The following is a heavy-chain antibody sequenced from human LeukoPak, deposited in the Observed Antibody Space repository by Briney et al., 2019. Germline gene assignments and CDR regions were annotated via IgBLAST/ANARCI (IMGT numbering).Heavy chain of an antibody. CDR3: ARGRGRGSGHAFDI. Sequence: SVKVSCKASGGTFSSYAISWVRQAPGQGLEWMGGIIPIFGTANYAQKFQGRVTITTDESTSTAYMELSSLRSEDTAVYYCARGRGRGSGHAFDIWGQGTMVTVSS. V-gene: IGHV1-69*05. D-gene: IGHD6-19*01. CDR1: GGTFSSYA. J-gene: IGHJ3*02. CDR2: IIPIFGTA.